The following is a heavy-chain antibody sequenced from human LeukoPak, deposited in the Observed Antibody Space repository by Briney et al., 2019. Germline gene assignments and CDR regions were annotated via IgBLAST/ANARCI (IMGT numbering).Heavy chain of an antibody. J-gene: IGHJ4*02. CDR2: IYYSGST. CDR3: ARRRDFWSGYSHFDY. V-gene: IGHV4-30-4*01. D-gene: IGHD3-3*01. CDR1: GGSISSGDYY. Sequence: SQTLSLTCTVSGGSISSGDYYWSWIRQPPGKGLEWIGYIYYSGSTYYNPSLKSRVTISVDTSKNQFSLKLSSVTAADTAVYYCARRRDFWSGYSHFDYWGQGTLVTVSS.